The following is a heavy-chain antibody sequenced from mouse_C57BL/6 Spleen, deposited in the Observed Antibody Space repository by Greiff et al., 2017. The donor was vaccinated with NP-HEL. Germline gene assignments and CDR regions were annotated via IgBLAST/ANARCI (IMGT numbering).Heavy chain of an antibody. V-gene: IGHV1-22*01. CDR3: ARGGVATDDMDD. CDR2: INPNNGGT. CDR1: GYTFTDYN. J-gene: IGHJ4*01. D-gene: IGHD1-1*01. Sequence: VQLKESGPELVKPGASVKMSCKASGYTFTDYNMHWVKQSHGKSLEWIGYINPNNGGTSYNPKFKGKATLTVNTSSSTAYMELRSLTSEDSAVYYCARGGVATDDMDDWGKGTTVTVSS.